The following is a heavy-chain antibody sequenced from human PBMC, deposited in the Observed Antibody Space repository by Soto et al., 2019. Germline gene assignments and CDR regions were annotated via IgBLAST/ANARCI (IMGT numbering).Heavy chain of an antibody. Sequence: QVQLVQSGAEVKKPGASVKVSCKASGYTFTSYGISWVRQAPGQGLEWMGWISAYNGNTNYAQKHQGRVTMTTDTSTSTAYMELRTLGSDDTAVYYCARDHYDLHSGDYYYYYGMDVWGQGTTVTVSS. J-gene: IGHJ6*02. V-gene: IGHV1-18*01. CDR3: ARDHYDLHSGDYYYYYGMDV. CDR2: ISAYNGNT. CDR1: GYTFTSYG. D-gene: IGHD5-12*01.